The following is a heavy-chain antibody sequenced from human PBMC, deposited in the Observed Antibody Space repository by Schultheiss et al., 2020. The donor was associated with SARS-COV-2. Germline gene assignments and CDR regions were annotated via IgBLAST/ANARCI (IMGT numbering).Heavy chain of an antibody. D-gene: IGHD6-19*01. CDR1: GFTFSSYG. CDR3: ARDGLSGGWYWFDP. CDR2: ILYDGSNK. V-gene: IGHV3-30*02. J-gene: IGHJ5*02. Sequence: GESLKISCAASGFTFSSYGMHWVRQAPGKGLEWVAFILYDGSNKYYVDSVKGRFTISRDNAKNSLYLQMNSLRAEDTAVYYCARDGLSGGWYWFDPWGQGTLVTVSS.